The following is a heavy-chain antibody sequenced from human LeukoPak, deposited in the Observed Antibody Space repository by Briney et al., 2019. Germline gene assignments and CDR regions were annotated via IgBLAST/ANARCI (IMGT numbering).Heavy chain of an antibody. V-gene: IGHV3-30*18. Sequence: AGGSLRLSCVASGFTFSNYGMHWVRQAPGKGLEWVAVISFDGINKYYADSVKGRFTISRDYSRNTVYLQMSRLRAEDTAMYYCAKELDDGSPDPWGQGTLVTVSS. CDR1: GFTFSNYG. CDR2: ISFDGINK. CDR3: AKELDDGSPDP. J-gene: IGHJ5*02. D-gene: IGHD3-10*01.